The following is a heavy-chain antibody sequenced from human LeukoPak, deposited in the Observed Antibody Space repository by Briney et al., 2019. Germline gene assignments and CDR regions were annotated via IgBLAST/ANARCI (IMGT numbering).Heavy chain of an antibody. Sequence: PGGSLRLSCAASGFTFTTYWMHWVRQTPGKGLVWVSHINSDGSITSYADSVKGRFTISRDNAKNTLYLQMNSLRAEDTAVYYCARDDVDMANAVWGQGTTVNVSS. CDR1: GFTFTTYW. J-gene: IGHJ6*02. CDR2: INSDGSIT. D-gene: IGHD5-12*01. V-gene: IGHV3-74*01. CDR3: ARDDVDMANAV.